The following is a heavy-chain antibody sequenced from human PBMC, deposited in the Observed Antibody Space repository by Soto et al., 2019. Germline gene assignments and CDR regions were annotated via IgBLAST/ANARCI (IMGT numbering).Heavy chain of an antibody. J-gene: IGHJ4*02. CDR3: AKVSSSWYAGFFDL. V-gene: IGHV3-23*01. CDR1: GLTFSRHA. D-gene: IGHD6-13*01. Sequence: PGGALRLSCAASGLTFSRHAMTWVRQASGKGLEWVSGLSDSGGSIYYADSVKGRFTISRDNSMNTLYLQMNTLRAEDTAIYYCAKVSSSWYAGFFDLWGQGTLVTSPQ. CDR2: LSDSGGSI.